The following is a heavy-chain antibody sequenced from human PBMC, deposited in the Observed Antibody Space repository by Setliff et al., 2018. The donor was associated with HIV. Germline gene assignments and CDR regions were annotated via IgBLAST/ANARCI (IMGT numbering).Heavy chain of an antibody. CDR1: GLTFIDYA. D-gene: IGHD3-16*01. CDR3: AKEAIYVGYVDY. Sequence: PGGSLRLSCATSGLTFIDYALNWVRQAPGGGLEWVSSISSSGSYIYYAGSLKGRFTISRDNSKNTLYLQMNSLRAEDTAVYYCAKEAIYVGYVDYWGQGTLVTVSS. V-gene: IGHV3-21*04. CDR2: ISSSGSYI. J-gene: IGHJ4*02.